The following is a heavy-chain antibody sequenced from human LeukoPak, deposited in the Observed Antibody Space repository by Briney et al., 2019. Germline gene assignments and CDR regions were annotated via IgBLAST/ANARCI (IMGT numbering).Heavy chain of an antibody. Sequence: GGSLRLSCAASGFTFRNYVIHWVRQAPGKGLEWVAVTSSDLNVKLYADSVKGRFTISRDNSKNTLYLQMNGLRAEDTAVYYCAKIELGYNYALSDSWGQGALVTVSS. D-gene: IGHD5-18*01. V-gene: IGHV3-30-3*01. J-gene: IGHJ4*02. CDR3: AKIELGYNYALSDS. CDR2: TSSDLNVK. CDR1: GFTFRNYV.